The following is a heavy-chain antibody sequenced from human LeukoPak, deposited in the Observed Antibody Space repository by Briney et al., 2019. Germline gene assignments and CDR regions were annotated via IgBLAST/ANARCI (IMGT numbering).Heavy chain of an antibody. CDR2: ISSSTII. CDR3: ARHNQRDYFDY. Sequence: PGGSLRLSCAASGFTFSTFDVSWVRQVPGKGLDWVSYISSSTIIYYADSVKGRFTISTDNDKNSLYLQMSSLRDEDTAVYYCARHNQRDYFDYWGQGTLVTVSS. CDR1: GFTFSTFD. J-gene: IGHJ4*02. V-gene: IGHV3-48*02. D-gene: IGHD5-24*01.